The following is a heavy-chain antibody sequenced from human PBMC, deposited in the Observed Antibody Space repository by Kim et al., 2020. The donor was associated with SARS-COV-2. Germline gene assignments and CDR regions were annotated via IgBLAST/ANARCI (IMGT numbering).Heavy chain of an antibody. V-gene: IGHV4-34*01. CDR3: ARAAGYSYVSRWFDP. J-gene: IGHJ5*02. CDR2: INHSGST. D-gene: IGHD5-18*01. CDR1: GGSFSGYY. Sequence: SETLSLTCAVYGGSFSGYYWSWIRQPPGKGLEWIGEINHSGSTNNNPSLKSRVTISVDTYKNQFSLKQSSVTAADKAVYYCARAAGYSYVSRWFDPWGHGTLVTVSS.